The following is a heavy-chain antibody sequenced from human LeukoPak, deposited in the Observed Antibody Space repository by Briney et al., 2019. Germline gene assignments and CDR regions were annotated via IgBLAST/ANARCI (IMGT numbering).Heavy chain of an antibody. Sequence: GGSLRLSCAASGFTFSSYAMHWVRQAPGKGLEWVAVISYDGSNKYYADSVKGRFTISRDNSKNTLYLQMNSLRAEDTAVCYCARDHSMVRGVISYFDYWGQGTLVTVSS. CDR1: GFTFSSYA. J-gene: IGHJ4*02. D-gene: IGHD3-10*01. V-gene: IGHV3-30-3*01. CDR2: ISYDGSNK. CDR3: ARDHSMVRGVISYFDY.